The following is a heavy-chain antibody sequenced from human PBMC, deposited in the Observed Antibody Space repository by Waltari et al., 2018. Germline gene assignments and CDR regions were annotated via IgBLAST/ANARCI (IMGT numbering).Heavy chain of an antibody. CDR3: ATALGDSSSASRPFDF. Sequence: EVQLLQSGAELKEPGTPVRISCKVSGYTFSDYYIHGVQQAPGKGLRWMGLVDPEDGETIYADNFQGRVTISADTSTDTAFMELSSLRSEDTAVFYCATALGDSSSASRPFDFWGQGTMITVSS. J-gene: IGHJ3*01. CDR1: GYTFSDYY. CDR2: VDPEDGET. V-gene: IGHV1-69-2*01. D-gene: IGHD6-19*01.